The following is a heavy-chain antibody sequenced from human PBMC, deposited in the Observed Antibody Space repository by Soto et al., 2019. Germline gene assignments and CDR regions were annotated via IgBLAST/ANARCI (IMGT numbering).Heavy chain of an antibody. V-gene: IGHV4-59*01. D-gene: IGHD6-13*01. CDR2: IYYSGST. CDR3: ARDSSSSWYGPTGYYGMDV. Sequence: SETLSLTCTVSGGSISSYYWSWIRQPPGKGLGWIGYIYYSGSTNYNPSLKSRVTISVDTSKNQFSLKLSSVTAADTAVYYCARDSSSSWYGPTGYYGMDVWGQGTTVTVSS. J-gene: IGHJ6*02. CDR1: GGSISSYY.